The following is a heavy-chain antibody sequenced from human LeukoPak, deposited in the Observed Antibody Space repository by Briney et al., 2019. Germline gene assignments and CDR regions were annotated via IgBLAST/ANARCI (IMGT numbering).Heavy chain of an antibody. Sequence: GESLRISCKGSGYSFTSYWTSWVRQMPGKGLEWMGRIDPSDSYTNYSPSFQGHVTISADKSISTAYLQWSSLKASDTAIYYCARLGDGYNSHFQHWGPVTLVTVSS. CDR3: ARLGDGYNSHFQH. CDR2: IDPSDSYT. V-gene: IGHV5-10-1*01. D-gene: IGHD5-24*01. J-gene: IGHJ1*01. CDR1: GYSFTSYW.